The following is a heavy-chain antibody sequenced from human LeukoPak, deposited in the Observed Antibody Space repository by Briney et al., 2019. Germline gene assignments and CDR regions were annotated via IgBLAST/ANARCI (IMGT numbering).Heavy chain of an antibody. V-gene: IGHV1-3*01. D-gene: IGHD2-2*01. CDR2: INAGNGNT. Sequence: ASVKVSCKASGYTFTSYAMHWVRQAPGQRLEWMGWINAGNGNTKYSQKFQGRVTITRDTSASTAYMELSSLRSEDTAVYYCARGGVGYCSSTSCYEAFDYWGPGTLVTVSS. CDR1: GYTFTSYA. J-gene: IGHJ4*02. CDR3: ARGGVGYCSSTSCYEAFDY.